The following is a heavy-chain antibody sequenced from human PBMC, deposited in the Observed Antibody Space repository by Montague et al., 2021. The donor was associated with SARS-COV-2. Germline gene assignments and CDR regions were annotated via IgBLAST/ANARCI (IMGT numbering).Heavy chain of an antibody. CDR2: TTSNSGHI. J-gene: IGHJ4*02. CDR1: GFTFSSYT. CDR3: ARAVPDFDY. V-gene: IGHV3-21*01. Sequence: SLRLSCAASGFTFSSYTMIWVRQAPGKGLEWVSSTTSNSGHIYYADSLKGRFTISRDNAKNSLYLHMNSLRAEDTAIYYCARAVPDFDYWGQGTLVTVSS.